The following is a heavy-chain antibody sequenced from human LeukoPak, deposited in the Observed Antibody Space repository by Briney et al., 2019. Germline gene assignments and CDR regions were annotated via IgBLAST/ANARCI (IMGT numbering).Heavy chain of an antibody. D-gene: IGHD6-13*01. CDR2: IRSRNNYI. V-gene: IGHV3-21*01. Sequence: GGSLRLSCAASAFNFSGYTMNWVRQAPGKGLEWISSIRSRNNYITYAASVEGRFTISRDNAKNSLYLQMNSLRAEDTAVYYCAREGDSSSWSPYYYYGMDVWGQGTTVTVSS. J-gene: IGHJ6*02. CDR1: AFNFSGYT. CDR3: AREGDSSSWSPYYYYGMDV.